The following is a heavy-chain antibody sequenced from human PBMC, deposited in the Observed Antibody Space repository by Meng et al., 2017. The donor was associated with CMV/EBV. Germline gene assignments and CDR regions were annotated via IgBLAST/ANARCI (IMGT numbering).Heavy chain of an antibody. V-gene: IGHV3-53*01. CDR1: GFTVSSNY. J-gene: IGHJ4*02. CDR3: ARGRGGYYWGY. Sequence: GGSLRLSCAASGFTVSSNYMSWVRQAPGKGLEWVSVIYSGGSTYYADSVKGRFAISRDNSKNTLYLQMNSLRAEDTAVYYCARGRGGYYWGYWGQGTLVTVSS. CDR2: IYSGGST. D-gene: IGHD3-16*01.